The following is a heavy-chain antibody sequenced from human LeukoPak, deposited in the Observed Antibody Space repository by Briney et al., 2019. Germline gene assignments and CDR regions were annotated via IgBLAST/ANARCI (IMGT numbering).Heavy chain of an antibody. J-gene: IGHJ4*02. V-gene: IGHV3-23*01. CDR3: AKNVVVKRYIDY. Sequence: GGSLRLSCAASGFTFSNHAMSWVRQTPGKGLQWVSVISGSGRTTEYADSVKGRFTISRDNSKNMLSLQMNSLRVEDTAIYYCAKNVVVKRYIDYWGQGTLVTVSS. CDR2: ISGSGRTT. CDR1: GFTFSNHA. D-gene: IGHD2-15*01.